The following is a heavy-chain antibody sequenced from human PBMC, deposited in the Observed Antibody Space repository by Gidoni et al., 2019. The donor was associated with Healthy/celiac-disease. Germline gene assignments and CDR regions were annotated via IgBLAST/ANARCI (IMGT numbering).Heavy chain of an antibody. Sequence: QVQLVQSGAEVKKPGASVKVSCKASGYTFTGYYMHWVRQAPGQGLEWMGWINPNSGGTNYAQKFQGRVTMTRDTSISTAYMELSRLRSDDTAVYYCARGIAVAGPGPYYYGMDVWGQGTTVTVSS. CDR2: INPNSGGT. J-gene: IGHJ6*02. D-gene: IGHD6-19*01. V-gene: IGHV1-2*02. CDR1: GYTFTGYY. CDR3: ARGIAVAGPGPYYYGMDV.